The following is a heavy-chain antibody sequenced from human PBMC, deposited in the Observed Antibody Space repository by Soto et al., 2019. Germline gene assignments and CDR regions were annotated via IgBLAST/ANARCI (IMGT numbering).Heavy chain of an antibody. D-gene: IGHD2-21*01. CDR3: ARVAVGVVKEVSWFDP. J-gene: IGHJ5*02. Sequence: PGRSLRLSSAGSGFTFSSYWMHWVRQTPGKGLVWVSRINSDGSSTSYADSVKGRFTISRDNAKNTLYLQMNSLRAEDTAVYYCARVAVGVVKEVSWFDPWGQGTLVTVSS. V-gene: IGHV3-74*01. CDR1: GFTFSSYW. CDR2: INSDGSST.